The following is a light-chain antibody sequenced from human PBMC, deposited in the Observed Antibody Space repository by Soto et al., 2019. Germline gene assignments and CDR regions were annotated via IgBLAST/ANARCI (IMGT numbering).Light chain of an antibody. Sequence: QSALTQPASVSGSPGQSITISCTGNSSDVGGYNYVSWYQQHPGKAPKLMIYDVSNRPSGVSNRFSGSKSGNTASLTISGLQAEDEADYYCSSYTSSSFYVFGTRTKLTVL. CDR1: SSDVGGYNY. CDR2: DVS. CDR3: SSYTSSSFYV. J-gene: IGLJ1*01. V-gene: IGLV2-14*01.